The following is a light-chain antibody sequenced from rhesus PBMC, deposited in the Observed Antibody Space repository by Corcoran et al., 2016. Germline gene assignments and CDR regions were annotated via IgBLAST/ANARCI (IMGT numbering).Light chain of an antibody. Sequence: SYEVTQAPSVSAASGPTARSTCGGDNIGSKRVHWYRQKAPQAPVLVIYVDNKRPAGIPERFSGSNSGNTATLSLRRVEAGDEADYDCQVWDIKSKYLFGGWTRLTAL. V-gene: IGLV3-25*02. CDR3: QVWDIKSKYL. CDR1: NIGSKR. J-gene: IGLJ2*01. CDR2: VDN.